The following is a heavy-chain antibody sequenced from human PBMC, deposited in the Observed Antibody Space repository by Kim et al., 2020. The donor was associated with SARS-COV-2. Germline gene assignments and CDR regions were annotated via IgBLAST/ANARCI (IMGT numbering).Heavy chain of an antibody. CDR2: IDPSDSDT. CDR3: ARSLYGLCGNPIYYFYGLDV. D-gene: IGHD3-10*01. CDR1: GYNLIGYW. J-gene: IGHJ6*02. Sequence: GESLKISCQVSGYNLIGYWITWVRQMPGKGLEWMGKIDPSDSDTIYSPSFQGHVTISVDKSTSTAYLQWSRLRASDTAKYYCARSLYGLCGNPIYYFYGLDVWRLGTTVIVSS. V-gene: IGHV5-10-1*01.